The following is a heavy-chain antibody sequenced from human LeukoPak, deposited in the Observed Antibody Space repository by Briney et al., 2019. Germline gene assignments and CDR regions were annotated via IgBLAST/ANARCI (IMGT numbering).Heavy chain of an antibody. D-gene: IGHD3-3*01. CDR3: ARRFMEY. J-gene: IGHJ4*02. CDR1: GFTFSSYS. V-gene: IGHV3-7*03. CDR2: IKQDGSEK. Sequence: PGGSLRLSCAASGFTFSSYSMNWVRQAPGKGLEWVANIKQDGSEKYYVDSVKGRFTISRDNAKNSLYLQMNSLRVEDTAVYYCARRFMEYWGQGTLVTVSS.